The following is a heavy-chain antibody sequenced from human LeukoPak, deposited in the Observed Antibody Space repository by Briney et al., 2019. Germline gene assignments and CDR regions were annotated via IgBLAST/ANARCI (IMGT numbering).Heavy chain of an antibody. V-gene: IGHV4-34*01. CDR3: ARTTVTTSGAFDI. CDR1: GGSFSGYY. J-gene: IGHJ3*02. Sequence: SETLSLTCAVYGGSFSGYYWSWIRQPPGKGLKWIGEINHSGSTTYNPSLKSRVTISVDTSKNQFSLKLSPVTAADTAVYYCARTTVTTSGAFDIWGQGTMVTVSS. D-gene: IGHD4-17*01. CDR2: INHSGST.